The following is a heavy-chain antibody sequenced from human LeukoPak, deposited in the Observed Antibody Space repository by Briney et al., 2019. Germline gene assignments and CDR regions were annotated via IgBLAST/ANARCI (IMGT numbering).Heavy chain of an antibody. CDR1: GFTFSSYA. CDR2: INQDGTDK. CDR3: VTYSTGLYKGLEF. V-gene: IGHV3-7*03. Sequence: GSLRLSCAASGFTFSSYAMSWIRQAPGKGLEWVANINQDGTDKYYVDSVKGRFTFSRDNAQNSLYLQMSSLRVEDTAVYYCVTYSTGLYKGLEFWGQGTQVTVSS. D-gene: IGHD2-8*02. J-gene: IGHJ4*02.